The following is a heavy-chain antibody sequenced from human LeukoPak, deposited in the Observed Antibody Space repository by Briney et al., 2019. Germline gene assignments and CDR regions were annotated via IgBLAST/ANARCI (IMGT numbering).Heavy chain of an antibody. CDR1: GFTFSNYW. D-gene: IGHD3-16*01. J-gene: IGHJ4*02. CDR3: AIGASSYGHTGIFDY. V-gene: IGHV3-74*01. CDR2: IHSDGTTT. Sequence: GGSLRLSCVASGFTFSNYWMHWVRQAPGKGLVWVSYIHSDGTTTNYADSVRGRFTISRDNAKNTLYLQMNSLRAEDTAVYYCAIGASSYGHTGIFDYWGQGTQVTVSS.